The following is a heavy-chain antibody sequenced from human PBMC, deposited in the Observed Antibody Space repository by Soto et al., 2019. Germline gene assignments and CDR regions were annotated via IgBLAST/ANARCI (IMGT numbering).Heavy chain of an antibody. V-gene: IGHV3-23*01. CDR1: GFTFSSYA. CDR3: STSSRFLEWSYTN. Sequence: GGSLRLSCAASGFTFSSYAMSWVRQAPGKGLEWVSAISGSGGSTYYADSVKRRFTISGDNSKNTLYLQMNSLRAEDTAVYYCSTSSRFLEWSYTNLGQEAPLTVSS. J-gene: IGHJ4*02. CDR2: ISGSGGST. D-gene: IGHD3-3*01.